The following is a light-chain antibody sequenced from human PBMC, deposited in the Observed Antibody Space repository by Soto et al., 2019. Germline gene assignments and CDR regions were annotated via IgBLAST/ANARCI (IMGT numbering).Light chain of an antibody. CDR2: GAS. V-gene: IGKV3-20*01. J-gene: IGKJ1*01. CDR1: QRVSSHS. Sequence: EIVLTQSPGTLSLSPGERATLSCRASQRVSSHSLAWYQQKPGQAPRTLIYGASSRATGIPDRFSASVSGTDFTLTISRLEPEDFAVYYCHHYPRSSWTFGQGTKVEVK. CDR3: HHYPRSSWT.